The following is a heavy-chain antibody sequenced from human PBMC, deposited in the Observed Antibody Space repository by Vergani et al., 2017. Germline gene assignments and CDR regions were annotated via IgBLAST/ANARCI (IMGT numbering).Heavy chain of an antibody. CDR2: IYYSGST. J-gene: IGHJ6*03. CDR1: GGSISSSSYY. V-gene: IGHV4-39*07. Sequence: QLQLQESGPGLVKPSETLSLTCTVSGGSISSSSYYWGWIRQPPGKGLEWIGSIYYSGSTYYNPSLKSRGTITRDMSTSAAYMELSSLRSEDTAVYYCAAESITMVRSPGPYYYYMDVWGKGTTVTVSS. CDR3: AAESITMVRSPGPYYYYMDV. D-gene: IGHD3-10*01.